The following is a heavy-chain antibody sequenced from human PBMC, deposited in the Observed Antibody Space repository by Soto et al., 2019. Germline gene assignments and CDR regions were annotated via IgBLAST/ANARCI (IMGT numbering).Heavy chain of an antibody. D-gene: IGHD6-19*01. J-gene: IGHJ4*02. CDR3: ARDMAVADNYFDY. V-gene: IGHV3-33*01. Sequence: QVQLVESGGGVVQPGRSLRLSCAASGFTFSSYGMHCVRQAPGKGLEWVAVIWYDGSNKYYADSVKGRFTISRDNSKNTLYLQMNSLRAEDTAVYYCARDMAVADNYFDYWGQGTLVTVSS. CDR1: GFTFSSYG. CDR2: IWYDGSNK.